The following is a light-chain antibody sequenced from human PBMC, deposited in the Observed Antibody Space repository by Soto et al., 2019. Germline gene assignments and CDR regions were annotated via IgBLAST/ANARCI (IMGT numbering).Light chain of an antibody. V-gene: IGKV1-39*01. CDR1: QSISSY. CDR2: AAS. Sequence: DIQMTQSPSSLSASVGDRVTITCRASQSISSYLNWYQQKPGKAPNLLIYAASSLQSGVPSRFSGCGSGTDFTLTISSLQPEDFATYYCQQSYSTPLTFGGGTKVEIK. J-gene: IGKJ4*01. CDR3: QQSYSTPLT.